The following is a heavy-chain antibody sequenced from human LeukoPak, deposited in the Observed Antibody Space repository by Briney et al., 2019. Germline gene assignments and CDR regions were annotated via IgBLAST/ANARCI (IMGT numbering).Heavy chain of an antibody. J-gene: IGHJ4*02. CDR1: GFTFSSYG. CDR2: IRYDGSNK. CDR3: AKKGPRYFDWLSKPYFDY. D-gene: IGHD3-9*01. Sequence: PGGSLRLSCAASGFTFSSYGMHWVRQAPGKGLEWVAFIRYDGSNKYYADSVKGRFTISRDNSKNTLYLQMNSPRAEDTAVYYCAKKGPRYFDWLSKPYFDYRGQGTLVTVSS. V-gene: IGHV3-30*02.